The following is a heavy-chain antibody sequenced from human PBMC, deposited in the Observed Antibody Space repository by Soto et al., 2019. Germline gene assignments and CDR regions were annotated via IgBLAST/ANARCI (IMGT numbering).Heavy chain of an antibody. CDR2: IYYSGST. CDR1: GGSISSYY. Sequence: PSETLSLTCTVSGGSISSYYWSWIRQSPGKGLEWIGYIYYSGSTNYNPSLKSRVTISVDTSKNQFSLKLSSVTAADTAVYYCARNFYDFWSGFSRPYYFDYWGQGTLVTVSS. V-gene: IGHV4-59*01. CDR3: ARNFYDFWSGFSRPYYFDY. D-gene: IGHD3-3*01. J-gene: IGHJ4*02.